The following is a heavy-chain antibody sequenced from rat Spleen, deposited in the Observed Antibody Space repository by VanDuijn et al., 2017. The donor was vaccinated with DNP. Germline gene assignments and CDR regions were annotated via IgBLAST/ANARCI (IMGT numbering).Heavy chain of an antibody. CDR3: ARHVLPLRVWDY. CDR1: GFTFSNYY. J-gene: IGHJ2*01. Sequence: EVQLVESGGGLVPPGRSMKLSCAASGFTFSNYYMAWVRQASTKGLEWVAAISSGGGSTYHRDSVKGRFTISRDNAKSTLYLQMNSLRSEDMTTYYCARHVLPLRVWDYWGQGVMVTVSS. D-gene: IGHD1-4*01. V-gene: IGHV5-25*01. CDR2: ISSGGGST.